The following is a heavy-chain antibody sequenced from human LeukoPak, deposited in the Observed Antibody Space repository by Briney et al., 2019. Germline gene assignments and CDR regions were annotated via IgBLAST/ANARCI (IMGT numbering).Heavy chain of an antibody. Sequence: AASVKVSCKASGYTFTSNYMHWVRQAPGQGLEWMGIIHPPGGNTNYAQKFQGRVAMTRDTSTSTVYMELSSLRSEDTAIYYCARDCSSTRCQGPVFDNWGQGTLVTDSS. J-gene: IGHJ4*02. CDR3: ARDCSSTRCQGPVFDN. CDR2: IHPPGGNT. CDR1: GYTFTSNY. V-gene: IGHV1-46*01. D-gene: IGHD2-2*01.